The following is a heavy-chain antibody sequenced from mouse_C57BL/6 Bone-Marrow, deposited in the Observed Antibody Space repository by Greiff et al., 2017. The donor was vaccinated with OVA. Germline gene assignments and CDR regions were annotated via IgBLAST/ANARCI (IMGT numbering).Heavy chain of an antibody. CDR1: GYTFTSYW. CDR3: ARSLLHPRFAY. V-gene: IGHV1-64*01. J-gene: IGHJ3*01. Sequence: QVQLQQPGAELVKPGASVKLSCKASGYTFTSYWMHWVKQRPGQGLEWIGMINPNSGSTNYNEKFKSKATLTVDKSSSTAYMQLSSLTSEDSAVDYCARSLLHPRFAYWGQGTLVTVSA. CDR2: INPNSGST.